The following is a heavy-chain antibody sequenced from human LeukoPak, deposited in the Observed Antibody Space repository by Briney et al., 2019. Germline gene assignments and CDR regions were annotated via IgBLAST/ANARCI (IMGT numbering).Heavy chain of an antibody. V-gene: IGHV4-59*01. CDR3: ARVMGIAAAAPDY. CDR1: GGSISSYY. CDR2: IYYSGST. Sequence: SETLSLTCTVSGGSISSYYWSWIRQPPGKGLEWIGYIYYSGSTNYNPSLKSRVTISVDTSKNQFSLKLSAVTAADTAVYYCARVMGIAAAAPDYWGQGTLVTVSS. J-gene: IGHJ4*02. D-gene: IGHD6-13*01.